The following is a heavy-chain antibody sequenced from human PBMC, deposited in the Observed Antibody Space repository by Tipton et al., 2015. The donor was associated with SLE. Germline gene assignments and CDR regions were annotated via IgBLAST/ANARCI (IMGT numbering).Heavy chain of an antibody. V-gene: IGHV1-18*01. CDR3: ARADYDFWTGGPDAFDI. Sequence: QLVQSGAEVKKPGASVKVSCKASGYTFTSYGISWVRQAPGQGLEWVGWISAYNGNTNYAQKLQGRVTMTTDTSTSTAYMELRSLRSDDTAVYYCARADYDFWTGGPDAFDIWGQGTMVTVSS. J-gene: IGHJ3*02. D-gene: IGHD3-3*01. CDR2: ISAYNGNT. CDR1: GYTFTSYG.